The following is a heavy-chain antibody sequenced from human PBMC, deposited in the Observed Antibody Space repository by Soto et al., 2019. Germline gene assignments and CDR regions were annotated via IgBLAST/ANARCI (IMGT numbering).Heavy chain of an antibody. CDR2: ISTNGGST. CDR3: AKRRLNTITSLSDY. V-gene: IGHV3-64D*06. Sequence: PGGSLRLSCAASGFTFSSYAMHWVRQAPGKGLEYVSSISTNGGSTHYADSVKGRFTISRDNSKNTQYLQMSSLRADDTAIYYCAKRRLNTITSLSDYWGQGVQVTVSS. D-gene: IGHD2-2*01. CDR1: GFTFSSYA. J-gene: IGHJ1*01.